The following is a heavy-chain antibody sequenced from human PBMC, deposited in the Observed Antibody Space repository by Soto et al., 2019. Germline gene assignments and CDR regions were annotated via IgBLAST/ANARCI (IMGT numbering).Heavy chain of an antibody. CDR1: GFTVSSNY. V-gene: IGHV3-53*01. D-gene: IGHD3-10*01. Sequence: GGSLRLSCAASGFTVSSNYMSWVRQAPGKGLEWVSVIYSGGSTYYADSVKGRFTISRDNSKNTLYLQMNSLRAEDTAVYYCARDRYYGSGSYAFDIWGQGTMVTVPS. CDR2: IYSGGST. J-gene: IGHJ3*02. CDR3: ARDRYYGSGSYAFDI.